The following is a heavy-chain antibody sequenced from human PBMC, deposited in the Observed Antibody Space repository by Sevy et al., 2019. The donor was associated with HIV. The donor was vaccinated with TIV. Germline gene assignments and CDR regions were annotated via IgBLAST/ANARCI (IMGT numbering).Heavy chain of an antibody. CDR2: ISYDGSNK. J-gene: IGHJ6*02. V-gene: IGHV3-30*18. CDR1: GFTFSSYG. CDR3: AKDLVYNWKDGVSYCYGMDV. Sequence: GESLKISCAASGFTFSSYGMHWVRQAPGKGLEWVAVISYDGSNKYYADSVKGRFTISRDNSKNTLYLQMNSLRAEDTAVYYCAKDLVYNWKDGVSYCYGMDVWGQGTTVTVSS. D-gene: IGHD1-20*01.